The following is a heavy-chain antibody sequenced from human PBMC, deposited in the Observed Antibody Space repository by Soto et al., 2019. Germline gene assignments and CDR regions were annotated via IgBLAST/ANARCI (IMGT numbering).Heavy chain of an antibody. D-gene: IGHD2-2*01. CDR1: VGSVSSNSAA. CDR3: AREPKYCSSTSCQAATYYYYGMDV. CDR2: TYYRSKWYN. Sequence: SPTLPLTCAISVGSVSSNSAAWNWFRQSPSRGLEWLGRTYYRSKWYNDYAVSVKSRITINPDTSKNQFSLQLNSVTPEDTAVYYCAREPKYCSSTSCQAATYYYYGMDVWGQGTTVTVSS. V-gene: IGHV6-1*01. J-gene: IGHJ6*02.